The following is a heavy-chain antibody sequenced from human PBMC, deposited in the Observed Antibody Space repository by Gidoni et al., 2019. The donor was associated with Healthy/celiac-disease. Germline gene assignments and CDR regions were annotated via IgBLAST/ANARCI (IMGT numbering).Heavy chain of an antibody. CDR3: ARDPYGMDV. CDR1: GFTFSTYA. Sequence: QVQLVESGGGVVQPGRSLRLSCAASGFTFSTYAVHWVRQAPGRGLEWLAVISNDGSNKYYADSVKGRFTISRDNSKNTLYLQMNSLRAEDTAVYYCARDPYGMDVWGQGTTVTVSS. CDR2: ISNDGSNK. J-gene: IGHJ6*01. V-gene: IGHV3-30*04.